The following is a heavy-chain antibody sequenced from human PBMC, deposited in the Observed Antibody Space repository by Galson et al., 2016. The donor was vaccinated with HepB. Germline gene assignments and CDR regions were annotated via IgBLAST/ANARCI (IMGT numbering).Heavy chain of an antibody. D-gene: IGHD6-13*01. Sequence: SLRLSCATSGFSFSSCGMHWVRQAPGKGLEWVAVMWYDGSNKHYAESVEGRFTIVRDSSDNTLYLQMNSLRAEDAAMYYCAKDVGMGSSWSYFDSWGQGTLVAVSS. V-gene: IGHV3-33*06. CDR3: AKDVGMGSSWSYFDS. CDR2: MWYDGSNK. CDR1: GFSFSSCG. J-gene: IGHJ4*02.